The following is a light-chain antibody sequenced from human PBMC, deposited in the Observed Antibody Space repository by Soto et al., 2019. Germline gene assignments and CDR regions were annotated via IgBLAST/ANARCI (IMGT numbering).Light chain of an antibody. CDR1: SSDVGGYNY. CDR3: SSYAGSNLV. J-gene: IGLJ2*01. CDR2: EVS. V-gene: IGLV2-8*01. Sequence: QSALTQPPSASGSPGQSVTISCTGTSSDVGGYNYVSWYQQHPGKAPKVMIYEVSKRPSGVHDCFSGSTSGTTASLTVSGLQAEDEADYYCSSYAGSNLVFGGGTKVTVL.